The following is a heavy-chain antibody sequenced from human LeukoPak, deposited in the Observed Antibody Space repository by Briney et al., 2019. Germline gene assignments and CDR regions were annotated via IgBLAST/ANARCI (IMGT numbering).Heavy chain of an antibody. V-gene: IGHV1-8*01. J-gene: IGHJ5*02. Sequence: ASVKVSCKASGYTFTTYDINWVRQAPGQGVEWMGWMNPNSANTGYAQRFQGRVTMTRDTSLGTAYMELTSLISEDTAVYYCVTLIRGPIRAWGQGTLVTVSS. CDR1: GYTFTTYD. CDR3: VTLIRGPIRA. D-gene: IGHD3-10*01. CDR2: MNPNSANT.